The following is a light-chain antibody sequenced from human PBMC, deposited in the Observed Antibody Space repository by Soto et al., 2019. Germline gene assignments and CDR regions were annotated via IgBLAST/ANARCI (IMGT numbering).Light chain of an antibody. J-gene: IGKJ3*01. V-gene: IGKV2-28*01. Sequence: DIVMTQSPLSLPVTPGEPASISCRSSQSLLHSDGYNFLDWYLQKPGQSPQLLIYLGSYRASGVPDRFSGSGSGTDFTLKISRVEAEDVGVYYCMQALQTPFTCGPGTKVDIK. CDR1: QSLLHSDGYNF. CDR2: LGS. CDR3: MQALQTPFT.